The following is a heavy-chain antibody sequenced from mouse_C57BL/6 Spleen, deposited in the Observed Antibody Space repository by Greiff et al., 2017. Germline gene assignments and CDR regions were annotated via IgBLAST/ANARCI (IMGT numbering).Heavy chain of an antibody. CDR3: ALYGNFDYYAMDY. CDR2: IDPSDSYT. V-gene: IGHV1-69*01. J-gene: IGHJ4*01. D-gene: IGHD2-1*01. CDR1: GYTFTSYW. Sequence: QVQLQQPGAELVMPGASVKLSCKASGYTFTSYWMHWVKQRPGQGLEWIGEIDPSDSYTNYNQKFKGKSTLTVDKSSSTAYMQLSSLTSEDSAVYYCALYGNFDYYAMDYWGQGTSVTVSS.